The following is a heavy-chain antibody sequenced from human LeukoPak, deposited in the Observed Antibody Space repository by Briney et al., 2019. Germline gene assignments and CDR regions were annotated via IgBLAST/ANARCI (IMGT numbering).Heavy chain of an antibody. D-gene: IGHD6-19*01. V-gene: IGHV3-7*01. CDR1: GFTFSSYW. Sequence: PGGSLRLSCVASGFTFSSYWMTWVRQAPGKGLEWLANIKEDGSIQYYLDSVRGRFTISRDNAKTSVYLQLNSLRAGDTAVYYCARDVWTGVAVSGYWGQGTLVTVSS. CDR2: IKEDGSIQ. CDR3: ARDVWTGVAVSGY. J-gene: IGHJ4*02.